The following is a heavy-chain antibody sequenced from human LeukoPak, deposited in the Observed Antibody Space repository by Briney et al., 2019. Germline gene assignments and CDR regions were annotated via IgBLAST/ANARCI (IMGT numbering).Heavy chain of an antibody. Sequence: GGSLRLSCAASGFTFSSYSMNWVRQAPGKGLEWVSSISSSSSYIYYADSVKGRFTISRDNAKTSLYPQMNSLRAEDTAVYYCARGGTSCCYFDYWGQGTLVTVSS. D-gene: IGHD2-2*01. J-gene: IGHJ4*02. V-gene: IGHV3-21*01. CDR3: ARGGTSCCYFDY. CDR2: ISSSSSYI. CDR1: GFTFSSYS.